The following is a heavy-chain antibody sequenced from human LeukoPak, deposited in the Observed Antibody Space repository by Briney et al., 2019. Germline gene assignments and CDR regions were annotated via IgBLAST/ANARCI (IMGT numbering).Heavy chain of an antibody. CDR2: INTYKGNT. D-gene: IGHD6-6*01. V-gene: IGHV1-18*01. Sequence: ASVKVSCKASGYMFTNYGISWVRQAPGQGLEWMGWINTYKGNTNYAQKLQGRVIMATDTSTSTAYMELRSLRFDDTAVYYCVRQSRIVARSGDDAFDIWGQGTMVTVSS. CDR3: VRQSRIVARSGDDAFDI. CDR1: GYMFTNYG. J-gene: IGHJ3*02.